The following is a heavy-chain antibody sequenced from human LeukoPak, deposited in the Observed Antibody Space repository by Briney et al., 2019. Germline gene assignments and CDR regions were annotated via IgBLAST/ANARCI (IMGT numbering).Heavy chain of an antibody. Sequence: ASVKVSCKVSGYTLTELSMHWVRQAPGKGLEWMGGFDPADGETIYAQKFQGRVTMTEDTSTDTAYMELSSLRFEDTAVYYCATDQRDSGSYRKGAFDIWGQGTMVTVSS. CDR3: ATDQRDSGSYRKGAFDI. V-gene: IGHV1-24*01. CDR2: FDPADGET. CDR1: GYTLTELS. J-gene: IGHJ3*02. D-gene: IGHD1-26*01.